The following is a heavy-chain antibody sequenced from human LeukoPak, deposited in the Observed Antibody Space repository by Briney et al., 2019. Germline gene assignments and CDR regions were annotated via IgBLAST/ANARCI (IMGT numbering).Heavy chain of an antibody. CDR1: GFTFSSYW. V-gene: IGHV3-7*01. D-gene: IGHD4-23*01. CDR2: INQDGTEK. J-gene: IGHJ4*02. CDR3: ASGNYFDS. Sequence: GGSLRLSCAASGFTFSSYWMSWVRQAPGKGLEWVANINQDGTEKHNVDSMKGRFTISRDNAKKSLYLQMNSLRAEDTAVYFCASGNYFDSWGQGTLVAVSS.